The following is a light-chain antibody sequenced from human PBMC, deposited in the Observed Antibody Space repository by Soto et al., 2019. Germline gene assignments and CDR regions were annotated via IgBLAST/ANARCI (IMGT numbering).Light chain of an antibody. CDR1: QTINNY. V-gene: IGKV1-39*01. CDR2: GAS. J-gene: IGKJ4*01. CDR3: QQSYDSPPT. Sequence: DLQMTQSPSTLSASVGDRVTITCRASQTINNYLNWYQQKPGKAPKCLIYGASSLQSGVSSRFSVRGSGTDYTLTISSLQPEDFATYYCQQSYDSPPTFGGGTKVEIK.